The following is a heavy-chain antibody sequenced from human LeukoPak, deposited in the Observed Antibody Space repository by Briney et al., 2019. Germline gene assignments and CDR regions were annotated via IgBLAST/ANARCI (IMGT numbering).Heavy chain of an antibody. CDR1: GGSISSYY. Sequence: PSETLSLTCTVSGGSISSYYWSWIRQPPGKGLEWIGYIYYSVSTNYNPSLKSRVTISVDTSKNQFSLKLSSVTAADTAVYYCASSVNTSTMIVILGYWGQGTLVTVSS. J-gene: IGHJ4*02. CDR3: ASSVNTSTMIVILGY. CDR2: IYYSVST. V-gene: IGHV4-59*08. D-gene: IGHD3-22*01.